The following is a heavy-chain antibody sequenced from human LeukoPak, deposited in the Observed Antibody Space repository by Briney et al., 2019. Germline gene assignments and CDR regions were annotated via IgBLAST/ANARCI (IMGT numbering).Heavy chain of an antibody. Sequence: GGSLRLSCAASGFTFSDYYMSWIRQAPGKGLEWVSYISSSSSYTNYADSVKGRFTISRDNAKNSLYLQMNSPRAEDTAVYYCARAAITGTTLWFDPWGQGTLVTVSS. CDR3: ARAAITGTTLWFDP. J-gene: IGHJ5*02. CDR2: ISSSSSYT. V-gene: IGHV3-11*05. D-gene: IGHD1-20*01. CDR1: GFTFSDYY.